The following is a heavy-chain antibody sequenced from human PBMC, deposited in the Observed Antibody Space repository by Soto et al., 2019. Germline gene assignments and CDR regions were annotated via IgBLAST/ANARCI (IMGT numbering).Heavy chain of an antibody. CDR3: AREEDAGYFLTSSNALDI. J-gene: IGHJ3*02. Sequence: GASVKVSCKASGYRFTTYYMSWVRQAPGQGLEWMGIVNPSGGSTSYAQKFQGRVTMTRDTSTSTVYMEVSSLRSEDTAVYYCAREEDAGYFLTSSNALDIWGQGTMVTVSS. CDR2: VNPSGGST. V-gene: IGHV1-46*01. CDR1: GYRFTTYY. D-gene: IGHD3-9*01.